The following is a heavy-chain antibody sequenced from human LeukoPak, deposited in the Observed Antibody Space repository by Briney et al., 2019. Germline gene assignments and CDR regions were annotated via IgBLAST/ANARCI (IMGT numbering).Heavy chain of an antibody. CDR1: GGSISSTSYY. Sequence: PSETLSLTCVVSGGSISSTSYYWGWIRQPPGKGLEWIGSIYYSGTTHYNPSLKSRVTISVDTSKNQFSLKLSSVTAADTAVYYCARHVAEYSSSRVEHYFDYWGQGTLVTVSS. CDR3: ARHVAEYSSSRVEHYFDY. J-gene: IGHJ4*02. CDR2: IYYSGTT. V-gene: IGHV4-39*01. D-gene: IGHD6-13*01.